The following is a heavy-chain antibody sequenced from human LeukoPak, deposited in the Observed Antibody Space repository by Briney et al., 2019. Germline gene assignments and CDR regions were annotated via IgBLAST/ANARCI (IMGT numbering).Heavy chain of an antibody. V-gene: IGHV4-31*03. Sequence: PSETLSLTCTVSGGSISSGGYYWSWIRQHPGKGLEWIGYIYYSGSTYYNPSLKSRVTISVDTSMNQFSLKLSSVTAADTAVYYCARVTYDILTGYYRFDYWGQGTLVTVSS. J-gene: IGHJ4*02. CDR1: GGSISSGGYY. CDR2: IYYSGST. D-gene: IGHD3-9*01. CDR3: ARVTYDILTGYYRFDY.